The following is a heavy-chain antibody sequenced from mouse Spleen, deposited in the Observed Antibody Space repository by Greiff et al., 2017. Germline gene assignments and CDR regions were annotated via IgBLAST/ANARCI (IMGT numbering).Heavy chain of an antibody. Sequence: QVQLQQSGPELVKPGASVKISCKASGYAFSSSWMNWVKQRPGKGLEWIGRIYPGDGDTNYNGKFKGKATLTADKSSSTAYMQLSSLTSEDSAVYFCARSHYGSPVAYWGQGTLVTVSA. J-gene: IGHJ3*01. V-gene: IGHV1-82*01. CDR2: IYPGDGDT. D-gene: IGHD1-1*01. CDR1: GYAFSSSW. CDR3: ARSHYGSPVAY.